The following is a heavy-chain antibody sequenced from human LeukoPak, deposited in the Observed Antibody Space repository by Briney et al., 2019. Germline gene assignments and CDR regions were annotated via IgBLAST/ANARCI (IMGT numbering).Heavy chain of an antibody. Sequence: PSETLSLTCTVSGGSISSYYWSWIRQPPGKGLEWIGYIYYSGSTNYNPSLKSRVTISVDTSKNQFSLKLSSVTAADTAVYYCARDNYYGSGSYRWFDPWGQGTLVTVSS. CDR1: GGSISSYY. CDR2: IYYSGST. CDR3: ARDNYYGSGSYRWFDP. V-gene: IGHV4-59*01. J-gene: IGHJ5*02. D-gene: IGHD3-10*01.